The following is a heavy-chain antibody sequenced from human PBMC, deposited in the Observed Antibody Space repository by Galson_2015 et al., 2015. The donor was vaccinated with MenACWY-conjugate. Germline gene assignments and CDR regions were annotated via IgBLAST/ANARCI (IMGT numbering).Heavy chain of an antibody. V-gene: IGHV3-23*01. CDR2: ISGSGGST. CDR1: GFTFSSYA. D-gene: IGHD3-10*01. CDR3: ATNPGGFGELPTN. Sequence: SLRLSCAASGFTFSSYAMSWVRQAPGKGLEWVSAISGSGGSTYYADSVKGRFTISRDSSKNTLYLQMNSLRAEDTAVYYCATNPGGFGELPTNWGQGTLVTVSS. J-gene: IGHJ4*02.